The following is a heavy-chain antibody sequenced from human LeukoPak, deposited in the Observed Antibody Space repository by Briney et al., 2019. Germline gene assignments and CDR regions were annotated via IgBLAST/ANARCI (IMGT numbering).Heavy chain of an antibody. V-gene: IGHV3-72*01. Sequence: GGSLRLSCAASGFTFSDHCMDWVRQAPGKGLEWVGRTRNKANSYTTEYAASVKGRFTISRDDSKKSLYLQMNSLKTEDTAVYYCARESGGGVLGYFDLWGRGTLVSVFS. J-gene: IGHJ2*01. CDR3: ARESGGGVLGYFDL. CDR2: TRNKANSYTT. D-gene: IGHD3-10*01. CDR1: GFTFSDHC.